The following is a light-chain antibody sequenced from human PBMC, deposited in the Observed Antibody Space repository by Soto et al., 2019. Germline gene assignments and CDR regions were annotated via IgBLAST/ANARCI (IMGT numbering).Light chain of an antibody. J-gene: IGKJ1*01. CDR1: QSVSSY. CDR2: GAS. Sequence: IQMSQSPSSLSASVGDRVTITCRASQSVSSYLAWYQQKPGQAPRLLISGASSRATGIPDRFSGSGSGTDFTLTISRLEPDDFATYYCQHYNSYSEAFGQGTKV. CDR3: QHYNSYSEA. V-gene: IGKV1-5*01.